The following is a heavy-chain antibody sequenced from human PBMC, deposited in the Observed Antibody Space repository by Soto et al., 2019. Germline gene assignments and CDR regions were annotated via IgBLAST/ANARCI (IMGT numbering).Heavy chain of an antibody. V-gene: IGHV4-31*03. CDR1: GGSISSGGYY. Sequence: SETLSLTCTVSGGSISSGGYYWSWIRQHPGEGLEWIGYIYYSGSTYYNPSLKSRVTISVDTSKNQFSLKLSSVTAADTAVYYCARGLVGAVIGEHFDYWGQGTLVTVSS. J-gene: IGHJ4*02. CDR2: IYYSGST. D-gene: IGHD3-3*01. CDR3: ARGLVGAVIGEHFDY.